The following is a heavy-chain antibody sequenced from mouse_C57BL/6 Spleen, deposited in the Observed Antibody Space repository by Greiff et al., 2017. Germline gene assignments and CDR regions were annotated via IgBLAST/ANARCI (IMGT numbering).Heavy chain of an antibody. CDR2: INPNNGGT. Sequence: EVQLQQSGPELVKPGASVKISCKASGYTFTDYYMNWVKQSHGKSLEWIGDINPNNGGTSYNQKFKGKATLTVDKSSSTAYMELRSLTSEDSAVYYCARVLHYYGDYFDYWGQGTTLTVSS. J-gene: IGHJ2*01. V-gene: IGHV1-26*01. CDR3: ARVLHYYGDYFDY. CDR1: GYTFTDYY. D-gene: IGHD1-2*01.